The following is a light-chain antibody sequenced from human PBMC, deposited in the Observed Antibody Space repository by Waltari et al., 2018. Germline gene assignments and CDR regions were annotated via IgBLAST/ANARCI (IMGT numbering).Light chain of an antibody. CDR2: GTS. CDR1: QSVTSI. Sequence: EIVMTQSPATLSVSPGERATLSCRASQSVTSILAWYQQKPGQAPRLLIYGTSTRATGIPDRFSGSGSGAEFTLTISSLQSEDSAVYYCQQYNNWPPTFGQGTKLEIK. CDR3: QQYNNWPPT. V-gene: IGKV3-15*01. J-gene: IGKJ2*01.